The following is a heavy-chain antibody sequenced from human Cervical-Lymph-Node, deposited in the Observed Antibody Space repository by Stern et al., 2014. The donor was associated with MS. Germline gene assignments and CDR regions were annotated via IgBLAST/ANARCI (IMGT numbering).Heavy chain of an antibody. CDR1: GHTFA. CDR2: IITGNGDT. V-gene: IGHV1-3*04. D-gene: IGHD3-10*01. J-gene: IGHJ5*01. CDR3: TSLSGPLDS. Sequence: QVQLVQSGAEVKKPGASVKVSCKASGHTFAVHWVRQAPGQRLEWMGRIITGNGDTNYSQKFQGRFTITRDTFASTACMELRSLRSEDTAVYYCTSLSGPLDSWGQGTLVTVSS.